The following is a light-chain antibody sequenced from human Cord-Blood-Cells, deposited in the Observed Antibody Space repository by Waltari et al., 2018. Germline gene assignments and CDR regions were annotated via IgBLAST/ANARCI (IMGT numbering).Light chain of an antibody. CDR3: QQYYSTPRT. CDR1: QSVLYSSNNKNY. J-gene: IGKJ1*01. V-gene: IGKV4-1*01. Sequence: DIVMTESQDSPAVSLGERATITCKSSQSVLYSSNNKNYLAWYQQKPGQPPKLLIYWASTRESGVPDRFSSSGSGTDFTLTSSSLQAEDVAVYYCQQYYSTPRTFGQGTKVEIK. CDR2: WAS.